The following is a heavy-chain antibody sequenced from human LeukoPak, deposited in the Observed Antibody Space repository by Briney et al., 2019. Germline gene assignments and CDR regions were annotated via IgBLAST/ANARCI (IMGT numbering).Heavy chain of an antibody. D-gene: IGHD5-24*01. V-gene: IGHV3-7*01. J-gene: IGHJ4*02. Sequence: GGSLRLSCVGSGFTLSSFWMSWVRQVPGKGLEWVANIKQDGGEYFYVDSVKGRFTISRDNAKKSLYLQMTSLRVEDTGVYYCVRHPERWLQFDSWGQGTLVTVSS. CDR2: IKQDGGEY. CDR1: GFTLSSFW. CDR3: VRHPERWLQFDS.